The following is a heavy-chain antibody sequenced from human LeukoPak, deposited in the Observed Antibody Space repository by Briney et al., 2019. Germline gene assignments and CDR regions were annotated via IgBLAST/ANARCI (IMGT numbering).Heavy chain of an antibody. CDR3: ARVSGTSEDIDY. D-gene: IGHD1-26*01. CDR2: IYIGGST. J-gene: IGHJ4*02. Sequence: GGSLRLSCAVSGFTVSSNYVSWVRQAQGKGLGWVSVIYIGGSTYYADSVKGRFTISRDNSKNTLYLQMNTLRAEDTAVYYCARVSGTSEDIDYWGQGTLVTVSS. V-gene: IGHV3-53*01. CDR1: GFTVSSNY.